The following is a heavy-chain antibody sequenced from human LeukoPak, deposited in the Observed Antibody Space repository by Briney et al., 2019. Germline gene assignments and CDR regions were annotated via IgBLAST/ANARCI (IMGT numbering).Heavy chain of an antibody. V-gene: IGHV4-34*01. D-gene: IGHD4-17*01. CDR3: ARAPDYGDYLDY. CDR2: INHSGST. CDR1: GGSFSGYY. Sequence: PSETLSLTCAVYGGSFSGYYWSWIRQPPGKGLEWIGEINHSGSTNYNPSLKSRVTISVDTSKNQFSLKLSSVTAADTAVYYCARAPDYGDYLDYWGQGTLVTVSS. J-gene: IGHJ4*02.